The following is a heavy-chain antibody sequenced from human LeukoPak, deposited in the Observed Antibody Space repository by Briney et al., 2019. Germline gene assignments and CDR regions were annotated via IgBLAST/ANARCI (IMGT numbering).Heavy chain of an antibody. D-gene: IGHD3-9*01. J-gene: IGHJ3*02. CDR1: GFTFDDYG. CDR3: ARSRIKTGSYAFDI. Sequence: GGSLRLSCAASGFTFDDYGMSWVRQAPGKGLEWVSGTNWNGGSTGYADSVKGRFTISRDNAKNSLYLQMNSLRAEDTALYYCARSRIKTGSYAFDIWGQGTMVTVSS. CDR2: TNWNGGST. V-gene: IGHV3-20*04.